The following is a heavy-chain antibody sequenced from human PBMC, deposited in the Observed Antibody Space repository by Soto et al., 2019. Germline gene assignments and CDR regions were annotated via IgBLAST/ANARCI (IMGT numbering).Heavy chain of an antibody. Sequence: GGSLRLSFAASGFTFSSYGMHWVRQAPGKGLEWVAVISDDGKNKYYGDYVKGLSTISRDNSKNTLYLQVNSLRVEDTAVYYCAKGVIFGVVIPSDYWGQGTLVTVSS. CDR2: ISDDGKNK. CDR1: GFTFSSYG. V-gene: IGHV3-30*18. D-gene: IGHD3-3*01. J-gene: IGHJ4*02. CDR3: AKGVIFGVVIPSDY.